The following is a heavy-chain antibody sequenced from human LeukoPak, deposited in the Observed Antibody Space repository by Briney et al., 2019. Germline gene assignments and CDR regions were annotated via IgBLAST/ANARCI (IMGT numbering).Heavy chain of an antibody. CDR3: AKDAVAGNNYYYYYYMDV. J-gene: IGHJ6*03. Sequence: GGSLRLSCAASGFAFSSYGMHWVRQAPGKGLEWVAYIHYDSSTEDYADSVKGRFTISRDNSKNTLYLQMNSLRAEDTAVYYCAKDAVAGNNYYYYYYMDVWGKGTTVTVSS. CDR2: IHYDSSTE. CDR1: GFAFSSYG. D-gene: IGHD6-19*01. V-gene: IGHV3-30*02.